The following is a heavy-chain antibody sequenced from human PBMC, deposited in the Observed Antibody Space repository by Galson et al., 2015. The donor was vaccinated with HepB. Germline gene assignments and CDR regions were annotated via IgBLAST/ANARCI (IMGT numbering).Heavy chain of an antibody. CDR3: ARSLGLVGPSFDN. J-gene: IGHJ4*02. Sequence: PALVKPTQTLTLTCTFSGFSLRTSGVGVGWVRQSPGKALEWLALIYWSDDKHYSPSLRRRLTITKDTSKNQVVLTMTNLDPMDTATYYCARSLGLVGPSFDNWGQGTLVTVSS. V-gene: IGHV2-5*01. CDR2: IYWSDDK. CDR1: GFSLRTSGVG. D-gene: IGHD2-8*02.